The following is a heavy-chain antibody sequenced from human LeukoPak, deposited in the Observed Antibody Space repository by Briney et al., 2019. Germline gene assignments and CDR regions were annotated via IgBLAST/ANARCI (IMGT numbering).Heavy chain of an antibody. D-gene: IGHD2-2*01. J-gene: IGHJ6*02. Sequence: PGGSLRLSCAASGFTFSDYHMSWIRQAPGKGLEWVSYISSSSDYTNYADSVKGRFTISRDNAKNSLYLQMNSLRAEDTAVYYCARCLGTTFYSAGYGMDVWGQGTTVTVSS. CDR3: ARCLGTTFYSAGYGMDV. V-gene: IGHV3-11*06. CDR1: GFTFSDYH. CDR2: ISSSSDYT.